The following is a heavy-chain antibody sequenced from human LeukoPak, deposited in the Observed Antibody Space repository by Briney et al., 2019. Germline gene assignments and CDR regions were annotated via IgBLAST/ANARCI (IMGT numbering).Heavy chain of an antibody. CDR2: INPSGGST. D-gene: IGHD2-2*01. V-gene: IGHV1-46*01. J-gene: IGHJ3*02. CDR1: GYTFTSYY. CDR3: ARGGITTVVPAASWNFDI. Sequence: ASVKVSCKASGYTFTSYYMHWVRQAPGQGLEWMGIINPSGGSTSYAQKFQGRVTMTRDTSTSTVYMELSSLRSEDTAVYYCARGGITTVVPAASWNFDIWGQGTMVTVSS.